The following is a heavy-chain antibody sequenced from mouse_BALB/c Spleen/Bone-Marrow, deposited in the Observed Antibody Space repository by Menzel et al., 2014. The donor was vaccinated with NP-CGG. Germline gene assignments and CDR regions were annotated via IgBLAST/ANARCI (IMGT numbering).Heavy chain of an antibody. J-gene: IGHJ2*01. D-gene: IGHD2-4*01. CDR1: GFTFSSFG. Sequence: EVKLQESGGGLVQPGGSRKLSCAASGFTFSSFGMHWVRQAPEKGLEWVAYISSGSSTIYYADTVKGRFTISRDNPKNTLFLQMTSLRSEDTAMYYCASDYDYFDYWGQGTTLTLSS. V-gene: IGHV5-17*02. CDR2: ISSGSSTI. CDR3: ASDYDYFDY.